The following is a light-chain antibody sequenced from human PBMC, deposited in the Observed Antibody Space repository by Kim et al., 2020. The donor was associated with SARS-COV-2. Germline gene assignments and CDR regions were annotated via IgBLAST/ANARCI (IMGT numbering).Light chain of an antibody. CDR1: SGHSSYA. V-gene: IGLV4-69*01. J-gene: IGLJ2*01. CDR2: LNSDGSH. Sequence: LGASVMLTCTLSSGHSSYAIAWHQQQPEKGPRYLMKLNSDGSHSKGDGIPDRFSGSSSGAERYLTISSLQSEDEADYYCQTWGTVVFGGGTQLTVL. CDR3: QTWGTVV.